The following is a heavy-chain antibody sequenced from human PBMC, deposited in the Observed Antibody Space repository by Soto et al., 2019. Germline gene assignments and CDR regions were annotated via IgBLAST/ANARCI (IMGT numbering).Heavy chain of an antibody. CDR3: ARLTVGGGFDY. D-gene: IGHD2-15*01. CDR2: ISGSGGKT. V-gene: IGHV3-23*01. Sequence: EVQLLESGGGLVQPGGSLRLSCAASGFTFSTYAMTWVRQAPGKGLEWVSVISGSGGKTYYADSVKGRFTIFRDNSKNTLFLQINPLRAEDTAIFYCARLTVGGGFDYWGQGILVTVSS. CDR1: GFTFSTYA. J-gene: IGHJ4*02.